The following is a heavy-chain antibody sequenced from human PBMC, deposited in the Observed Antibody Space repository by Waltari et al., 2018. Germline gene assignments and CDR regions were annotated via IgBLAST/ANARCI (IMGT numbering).Heavy chain of an antibody. J-gene: IGHJ4*02. D-gene: IGHD1-1*01. CDR1: GYY. V-gene: IGHV4-34*01. CDR3: ARGYLEPFDY. CDR2: FNHSGST. Sequence: GYYWSWIRQPPGKGLEWIGEFNHSGSTNYNPSLKSRVTISVDTSKNQFSLKLSSVTAADTAVYYCARGYLEPFDYWGQGTLVTVSS.